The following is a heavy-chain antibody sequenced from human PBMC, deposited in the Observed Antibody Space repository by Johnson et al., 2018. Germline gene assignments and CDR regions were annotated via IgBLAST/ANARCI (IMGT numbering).Heavy chain of an antibody. CDR1: GFTFSSYG. Sequence: VQLVESGGGVVQPGRSXRLSCAASGFTFSSYGMPWVRQAPGKGLEWVAVISYDGSNKYYADSVKGGFTISRDNSKNTMYLQKNSLRAEDTAVYYCAKVDDLPLEPLDAFDSWGQGTMVTVSS. CDR3: AKVDDLPLEPLDAFDS. CDR2: ISYDGSNK. J-gene: IGHJ3*02. V-gene: IGHV3-30*18. D-gene: IGHD1-1*01.